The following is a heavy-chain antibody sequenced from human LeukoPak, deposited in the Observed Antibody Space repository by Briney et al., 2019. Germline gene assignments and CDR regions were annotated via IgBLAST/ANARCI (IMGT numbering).Heavy chain of an antibody. CDR1: GFTFRSHA. Sequence: HPGGSLRLSCVGSGFTFRSHAMSWVRQAPEKGLEFVSGIYENGGTTYYADSVKGRFSISRDNSKNTLYLQMDSLRGEDTAVYYCAKDFRIGYSAHFDYWGQGAVVTVSS. D-gene: IGHD2-21*01. V-gene: IGHV3-23*01. CDR2: IYENGGTT. CDR3: AKDFRIGYSAHFDY. J-gene: IGHJ4*02.